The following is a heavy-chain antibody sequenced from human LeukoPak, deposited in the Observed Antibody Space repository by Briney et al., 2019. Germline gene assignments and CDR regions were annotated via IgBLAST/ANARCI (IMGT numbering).Heavy chain of an antibody. Sequence: GGSLRLSCSASGFTFSSSWMNWVRQAPGKGLEWVANINQDGSKQNYVDSVKGRFIISRDNSKNILFLQMNSLRPEDTAVYYCAKDWSGDYNWSDPWGQGTLVTVSS. V-gene: IGHV3-7*01. J-gene: IGHJ5*02. CDR1: GFTFSSSW. D-gene: IGHD3-3*01. CDR2: INQDGSKQ. CDR3: AKDWSGDYNWSDP.